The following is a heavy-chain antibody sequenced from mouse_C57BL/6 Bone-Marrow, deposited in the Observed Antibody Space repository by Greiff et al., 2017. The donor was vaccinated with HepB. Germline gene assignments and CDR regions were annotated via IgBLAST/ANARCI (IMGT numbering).Heavy chain of an antibody. J-gene: IGHJ3*01. CDR2: IDPENGDT. D-gene: IGHD1-1*01. CDR3: TTRGRTTVVATRAY. Sequence: EVQLQQSGAELVRPGASVKLSCTASGFNIKDDYMHWVKQRPEQGLEWIGWIDPENGDTEYASKFQGKATITADTSSNTAYLQLSSLTSEDTAVYYCTTRGRTTVVATRAYWGQGTLVTVSA. CDR1: GFNIKDDY. V-gene: IGHV14-4*01.